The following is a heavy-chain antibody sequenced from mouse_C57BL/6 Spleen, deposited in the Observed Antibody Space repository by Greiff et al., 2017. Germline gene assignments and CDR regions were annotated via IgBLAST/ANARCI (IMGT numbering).Heavy chain of an antibody. CDR1: GYTFTSYW. V-gene: IGHV1-72*01. CDR3: AKPEFITTYAMDY. Sequence: QVQLQQPGAELVQPGASVKLSCTASGYTFTSYWMHWVKQRPGRGLEWIGRIDPNSGGTKYNEKFKSKAALTVDKPSSTAYMQLSSLTSEDSAVYDCAKPEFITTYAMDYWGQGTSVTVSS. J-gene: IGHJ4*01. CDR2: IDPNSGGT. D-gene: IGHD1-1*01.